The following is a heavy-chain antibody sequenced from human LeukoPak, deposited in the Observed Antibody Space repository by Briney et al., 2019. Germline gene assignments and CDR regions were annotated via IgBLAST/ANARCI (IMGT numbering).Heavy chain of an antibody. CDR3: ARTVVAATNWFDP. D-gene: IGHD2-15*01. V-gene: IGHV4-38-2*01. J-gene: IGHJ5*02. CDR2: IYHSGIT. Sequence: SETLSLTCGVSSYSISSQYWGWIRQPPGKGLEWIGTIYHSGITYYNPSLKSRVTISVDTSKNQFSLKLSSVTAADTAVYYCARTVVAATNWFDPWGQGTPVTVSS. CDR1: SYSISSQY.